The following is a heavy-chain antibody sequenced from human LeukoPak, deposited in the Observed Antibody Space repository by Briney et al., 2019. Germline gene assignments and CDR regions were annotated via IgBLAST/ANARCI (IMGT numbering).Heavy chain of an antibody. J-gene: IGHJ4*02. CDR3: ASTTAARGDFDY. V-gene: IGHV1-69*06. Sequence: SVKVSCKASGGTFSSCAISWVRRAPGQGLEWMGGIIPIFGTANYAQKFQGRVTITADKSTSTAYMELSSLRSEDTAVYYCASTTAARGDFDYWGQGTLVTVSS. D-gene: IGHD4-11*01. CDR1: GGTFSSCA. CDR2: IIPIFGTA.